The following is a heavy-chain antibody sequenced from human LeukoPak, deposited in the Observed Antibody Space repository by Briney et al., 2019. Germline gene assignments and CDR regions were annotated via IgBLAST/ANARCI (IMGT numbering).Heavy chain of an antibody. D-gene: IGHD2-15*01. J-gene: IGHJ4*02. CDR3: ARGGPGSCSQDTCYKGLDY. CDR1: GFTFSRYG. Sequence: AGGSLRLSCAASGFTFSRYGMHWVRQAPGKGLEWVAVIWFDGSNQYYADSVKGRFTISRDNSMSMLYVQMDSLKVEDTAVYFWARGGPGSCSQDTCYKGLDYWGQGTLVTVSS. V-gene: IGHV3-33*01. CDR2: IWFDGSNQ.